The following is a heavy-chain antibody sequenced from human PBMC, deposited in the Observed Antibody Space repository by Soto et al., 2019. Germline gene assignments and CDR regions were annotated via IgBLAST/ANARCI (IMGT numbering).Heavy chain of an antibody. V-gene: IGHV1-18*01. Sequence: ASVKVSCKAFGYTFTTYGISWVRQAPGQGLEWMGWISAYTGVTNYAQKFQRRVTMTTDTSTSTAYMELRSLTSDDTAVYYCARVSNSFDYWGLGTLVTVSS. CDR3: ARVSNSFDY. J-gene: IGHJ4*02. CDR2: ISAYTGVT. CDR1: GYTFTTYG.